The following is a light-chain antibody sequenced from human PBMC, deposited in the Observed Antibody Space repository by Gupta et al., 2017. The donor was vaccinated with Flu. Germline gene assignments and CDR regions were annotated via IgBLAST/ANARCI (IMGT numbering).Light chain of an antibody. CDR1: QDIIKY. CDR3: RQYQNLPLT. V-gene: IGKV1-33*01. J-gene: IGKJ4*01. CDR2: DAS. Sequence: PSSLSASVGDRVTITCQASQDIIKYLNWYQQKPGKAPRLLIFDASTLQTGVPSRFGGRGAGTNFTFTIRSLKPDDFATYYCRQYQNLPLTFGGGT.